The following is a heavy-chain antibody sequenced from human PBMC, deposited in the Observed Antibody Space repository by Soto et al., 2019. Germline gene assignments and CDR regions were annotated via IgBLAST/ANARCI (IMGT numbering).Heavy chain of an antibody. Sequence: QVQLQESGPGLVKPSETLSLTCTVSGGSITSYSWSWFRQPPGKGLEWIGYIHYSGSTNYNPSLKRRVTVSVDTSKHQFSVKLRSVTAADTALYYCARLSTETSSFDSWGQGTQVTVSS. D-gene: IGHD4-17*01. CDR3: ARLSTETSSFDS. CDR2: IHYSGST. CDR1: GGSITSYS. J-gene: IGHJ4*02. V-gene: IGHV4-59*08.